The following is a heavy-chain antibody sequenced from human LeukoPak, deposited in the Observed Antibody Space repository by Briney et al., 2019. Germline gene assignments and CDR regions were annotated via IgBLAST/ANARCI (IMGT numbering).Heavy chain of an antibody. Sequence: SETLSLTCAVYGGSFSGYYWSWIRQPPGKGLEWIGDINHSGSTNYNPSLKSRVTISVDTSKNQFSLKLNSVTAADTAVYHCARGLQRLPAGGYWGQGTLVTVPS. V-gene: IGHV4-34*01. J-gene: IGHJ4*02. CDR1: GGSFSGYY. CDR3: ARGLQRLPAGGY. D-gene: IGHD6-25*01. CDR2: INHSGST.